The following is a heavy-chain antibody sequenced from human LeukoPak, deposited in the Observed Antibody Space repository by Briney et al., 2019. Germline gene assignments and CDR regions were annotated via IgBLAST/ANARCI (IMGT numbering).Heavy chain of an antibody. V-gene: IGHV3-21*04. J-gene: IGHJ4*02. D-gene: IGHD2-15*01. CDR2: ITSSSSYI. Sequence: KPGGSLRLSCAASGFTFSTYNMNWVRQAPGKGLEWVSSITSSSSYIYYADSVKGRFTISRDNSKNTLYLQMSSLRAEDTAVYYCARGPGLRQICDDGSCYSVPPTYFDSWGQGTLVTVSS. CDR1: GFTFSTYN. CDR3: ARGPGLRQICDDGSCYSVPPTYFDS.